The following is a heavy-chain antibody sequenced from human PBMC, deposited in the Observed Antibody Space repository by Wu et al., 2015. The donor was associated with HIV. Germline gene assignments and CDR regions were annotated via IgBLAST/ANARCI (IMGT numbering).Heavy chain of an antibody. J-gene: IGHJ2*01. CDR3: ARAASFFYDKHGYYRNWYFDV. CDR1: GYTFSAYD. Sequence: QVQLVQSGAEVKKTGASVKVSCKASGYTFSAYDINWVRQAPGQGLEWVGWMNPNSGNTGYPQKFQGRVTMTRDTSISTAYMELSSLKSEDTAVYYCARAASFFYDKHGYYRNWYFDVWGRGTLVAVSS. V-gene: IGHV1-8*01. D-gene: IGHD3-22*01. CDR2: MNPNSGNT.